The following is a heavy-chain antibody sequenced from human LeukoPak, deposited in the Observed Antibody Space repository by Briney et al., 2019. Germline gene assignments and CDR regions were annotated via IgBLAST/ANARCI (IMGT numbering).Heavy chain of an antibody. CDR1: GFTFSSYG. Sequence: GGSLRLSCAASGFTFSSYGMHWVRQAPGKGLEWVTFIRDDGSNKYYADSVKGRFIISRDNSKNTLYVQMNSLRAEDTAVYYCAKDASGYEFDYWGQGTLVTVPS. CDR2: IRDDGSNK. CDR3: AKDASGYEFDY. J-gene: IGHJ4*02. V-gene: IGHV3-30*02. D-gene: IGHD5-12*01.